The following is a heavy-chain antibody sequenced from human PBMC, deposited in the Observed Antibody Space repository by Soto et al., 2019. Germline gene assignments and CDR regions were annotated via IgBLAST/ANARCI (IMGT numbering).Heavy chain of an antibody. J-gene: IGHJ5*02. D-gene: IGHD6-13*01. Sequence: ASVKVSCKASGYTFTSYAMHWVRQAPGQRLEWMGWINAGNGNTKYSQKLQGRVTITRDTSASTAYKELSSLRSEDTAVYYCAREPPYSSSWYWFDPWGQGTLVTVSS. CDR2: INAGNGNT. CDR3: AREPPYSSSWYWFDP. CDR1: GYTFTSYA. V-gene: IGHV1-3*01.